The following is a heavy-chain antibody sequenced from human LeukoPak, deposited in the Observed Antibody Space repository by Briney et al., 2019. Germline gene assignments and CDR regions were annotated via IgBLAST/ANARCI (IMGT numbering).Heavy chain of an antibody. V-gene: IGHV3-30*18. J-gene: IGHJ4*02. CDR2: ISYDGSNK. D-gene: IGHD2-15*01. CDR1: GFTFCSYG. Sequence: GGSLRLSCAASGFTFCSYGMHWVRQAPGKGLEWVAVISYDGSNKYYADSVKGRFTISRDNSKNTLYLQMNSLRAEDTAVYYCAKWWTTRDYGDYWGQGTLVTVSS. CDR3: AKWWTTRDYGDY.